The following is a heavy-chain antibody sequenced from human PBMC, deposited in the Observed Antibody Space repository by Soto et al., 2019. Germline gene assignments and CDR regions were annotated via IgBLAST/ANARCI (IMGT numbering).Heavy chain of an antibody. D-gene: IGHD6-13*01. Sequence: GCIKLASAASGVTFNSYSMDWVCQAPGKGLEWVSYISSSSSTIYYADSVKGRFTISRDNAKNSLYLQMNSLRDEDTAVYYCARDSPYSSSWYDLNWFDPWGQGTLVTVSS. CDR1: GVTFNSYS. CDR3: ARDSPYSSSWYDLNWFDP. V-gene: IGHV3-48*02. J-gene: IGHJ5*02. CDR2: ISSSSSTI.